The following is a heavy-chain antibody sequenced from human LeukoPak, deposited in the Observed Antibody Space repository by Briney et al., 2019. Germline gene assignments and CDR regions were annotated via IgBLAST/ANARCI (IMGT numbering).Heavy chain of an antibody. D-gene: IGHD6-19*01. V-gene: IGHV3-72*01. CDR3: ARVDSSGCYDY. J-gene: IGHJ4*02. CDR2: TRNKANSYTT. CDR1: GFTFSDHY. Sequence: GRSLRLSCAASGFTFSDHYMDWVRQAPGKGLEWVGRTRNKANSYTTEYAASVKGRFTISRDDSKNSLYLQMNSLKTEDTAVYYCARVDSSGCYDYWGQGTLVTVSS.